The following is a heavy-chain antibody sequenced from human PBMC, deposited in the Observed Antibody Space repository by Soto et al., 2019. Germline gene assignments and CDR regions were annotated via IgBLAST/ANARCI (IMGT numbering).Heavy chain of an antibody. Sequence: PGGSLRLSCAASGFKFSNYAMRWVRQAPGKGLEWVSLISATGGGTYYADSVKGRFTISRDNAHNTLYLQVHSLTAEDTAVYYCAKDRRAGGNSAFCFDFLGQGAQVTVSS. CDR2: ISATGGGT. CDR1: GFKFSNYA. D-gene: IGHD3-16*01. V-gene: IGHV3-23*01. CDR3: AKDRRAGGNSAFCFDF. J-gene: IGHJ5*01.